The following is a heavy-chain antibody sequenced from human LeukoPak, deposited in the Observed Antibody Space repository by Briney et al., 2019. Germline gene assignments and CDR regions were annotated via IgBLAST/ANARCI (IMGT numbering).Heavy chain of an antibody. V-gene: IGHV3-11*01. CDR3: ARDPKGDRAFDI. CDR1: GFSFSDFY. CDR2: ITSDGGII. J-gene: IGHJ3*02. Sequence: GGSLRLSCAASGFSFSDFYMNWIRKAPGKGLEWVAHITSDGGIIRYADSVKGRFTISRDNAKNSLYLQMNSLRVEDTALYYCARDPKGDRAFDIWGQGTMVTVSS.